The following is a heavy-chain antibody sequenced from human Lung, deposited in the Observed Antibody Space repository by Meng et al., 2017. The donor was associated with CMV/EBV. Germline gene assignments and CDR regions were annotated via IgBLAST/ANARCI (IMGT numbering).Heavy chain of an antibody. CDR3: ARVEVGITSGDY. Sequence: QVQPEQLGAGVKKPGVSLKLSCETSGFTFTTYFMHWLRQAPGQGLEWMGWISAYNGNTNYAQTLQGRVTMTTDTSTSTAYMELRSLRSDDTAVYYCARVEVGITSGDYWGQGTLVTVSS. CDR1: GFTFTTYF. J-gene: IGHJ4*02. CDR2: ISAYNGNT. V-gene: IGHV1-18*01. D-gene: IGHD1-26*01.